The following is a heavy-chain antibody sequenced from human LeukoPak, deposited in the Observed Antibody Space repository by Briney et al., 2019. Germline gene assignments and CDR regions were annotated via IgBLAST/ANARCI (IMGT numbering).Heavy chain of an antibody. CDR3: ARHFTYYYDSSGYPRDAFVI. V-gene: IGHV4-59*08. Sequence: SETLSLTCTVSGGSISPYYWSWIRQSPGKGLVWIGYIYYSGSTNYNPSLKSRVTISVDMSKNQVSLKLSSVTAADTALYYCARHFTYYYDSSGYPRDAFVIWGQGTMVTVSS. CDR2: IYYSGST. D-gene: IGHD3-22*01. J-gene: IGHJ3*02. CDR1: GGSISPYY.